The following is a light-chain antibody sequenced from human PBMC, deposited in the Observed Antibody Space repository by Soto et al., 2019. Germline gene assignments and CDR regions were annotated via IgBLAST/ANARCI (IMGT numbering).Light chain of an antibody. Sequence: QSVLTQPPSASGTPGQRVTISCTGSSFNIGAGYDVHWYQQLPGTAPKLLISGNTNRPSGVPDRFSGSKSRTSASLAITGLQAEDEADYYCQSYDSSLSGYVFGTGTKVTVL. CDR1: SFNIGAGYD. J-gene: IGLJ1*01. CDR3: QSYDSSLSGYV. V-gene: IGLV1-40*01. CDR2: GNT.